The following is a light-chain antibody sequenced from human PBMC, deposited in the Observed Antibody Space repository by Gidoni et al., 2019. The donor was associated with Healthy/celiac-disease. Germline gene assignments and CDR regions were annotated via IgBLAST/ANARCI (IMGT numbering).Light chain of an antibody. J-gene: IGKJ5*01. CDR2: GAS. V-gene: IGKV3-20*01. Sequence: EIVLTQSPGTLSLSPGERATLSCRASQRVSSSYLAWYQQKPGQAPRLLIYGASSRATGIPDRCSGSGSGTDFTLTISRLEPEDCAVYYFQQYGSSPITFGQGTRLEIK. CDR3: QQYGSSPIT. CDR1: QRVSSSY.